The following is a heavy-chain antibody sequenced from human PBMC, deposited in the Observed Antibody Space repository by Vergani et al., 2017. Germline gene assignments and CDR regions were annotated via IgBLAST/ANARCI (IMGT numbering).Heavy chain of an antibody. J-gene: IGHJ2*01. CDR2: IDPSDSYT. CDR3: GCGGGRWYSSGWSTYWYFDL. D-gene: IGHD6-19*01. Sequence: EVQLVQSGAEVKKPGESLRISCKGSGYSFTSYWNSGVRQMPGKGLEWMGRIDPSDSYTNYSPSFKGHVPISADKSITTAYLQWNSRKAADTAIYYCGCGGGRWYSSGWSTYWYFDLWGRGTLVTVSS. CDR1: GYSFTSYW. V-gene: IGHV5-10-1*01.